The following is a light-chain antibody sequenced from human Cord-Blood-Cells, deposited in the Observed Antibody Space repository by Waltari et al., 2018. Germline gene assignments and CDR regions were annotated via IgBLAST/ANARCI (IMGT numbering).Light chain of an antibody. CDR1: QDISTY. Sequence: DIQMTQSPSSLSASVGDRVTITCQASQDISTYLNWYQQKTGKAPKLLIYDASNLETGVPSRFSGSGSGTDFTFTISSLQPEDIATYYCQQYDNLITFGQGTRLEIK. V-gene: IGKV1-33*01. CDR3: QQYDNLIT. J-gene: IGKJ5*01. CDR2: DAS.